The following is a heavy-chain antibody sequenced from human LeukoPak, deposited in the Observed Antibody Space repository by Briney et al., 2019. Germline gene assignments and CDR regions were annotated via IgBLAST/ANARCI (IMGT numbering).Heavy chain of an antibody. Sequence: GGSLRLSCAASGFIFSNYGMNWVRQAPGKGLEWVAVIWYDGSNKYYADSVKGRFTISRDNSKNTLYLQMNSLRAEDTAVYYCARDSGSYSHWGQGTLVTVSS. V-gene: IGHV3-33*08. D-gene: IGHD1-26*01. CDR3: ARDSGSYSH. CDR2: IWYDGSNK. CDR1: GFIFSNYG. J-gene: IGHJ4*02.